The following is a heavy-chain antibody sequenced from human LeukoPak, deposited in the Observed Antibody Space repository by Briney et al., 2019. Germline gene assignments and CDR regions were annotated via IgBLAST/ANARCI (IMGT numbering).Heavy chain of an antibody. CDR3: ARGIRGIGTYYFDY. CDR2: IYYSGST. D-gene: IGHD1-14*01. V-gene: IGHV4-59*01. Sequence: SETLSLTCTVSGGSISSYYWSWIRQPPGKGLEWIEYIYYSGSTSYNPSLKSRVTISVDTSKNQFSLKLSSVTAADTAVYYCARGIRGIGTYYFDYWGQGTLVTVSS. CDR1: GGSISSYY. J-gene: IGHJ4*02.